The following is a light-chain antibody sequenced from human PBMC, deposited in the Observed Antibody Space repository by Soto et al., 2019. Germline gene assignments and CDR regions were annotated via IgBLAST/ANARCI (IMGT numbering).Light chain of an antibody. CDR2: GAS. CDR1: QNVLSN. CDR3: QQYGSSPRT. J-gene: IGKJ1*01. Sequence: EIVMTESPSTVSVSPGERATLSCGASQNVLSNLAWYQQKPGQAPRLLIYGASTRATGLPARFSGSGSGTQFTLTISSLQSEDFAVYYCQQYGSSPRTFGQGTKVDIK. V-gene: IGKV3-15*01.